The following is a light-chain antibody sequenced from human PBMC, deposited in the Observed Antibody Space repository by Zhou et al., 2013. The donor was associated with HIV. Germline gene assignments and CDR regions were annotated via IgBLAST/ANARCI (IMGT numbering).Light chain of an antibody. CDR1: QSVSSN. CDR3: QQYNNWYS. J-gene: IGKJ2*03. V-gene: IGKV3-15*01. CDR2: DAS. Sequence: EILMTQSPATLSVSPGERATLSCRASQSVSSNVAWYQQKPGQAPRLLISDASTRATGFPARFSGSGSGTEFTLTISSLQSEDFAVYYCQQYNNWYSFGQGTKLEIK.